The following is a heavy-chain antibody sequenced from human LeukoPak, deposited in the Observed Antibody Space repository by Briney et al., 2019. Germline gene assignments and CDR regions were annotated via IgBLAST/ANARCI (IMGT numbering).Heavy chain of an antibody. CDR2: IYTSGST. CDR1: GGSISTYY. CDR3: ARGGDYYDSSGYLDY. V-gene: IGHV4-4*07. J-gene: IGHJ4*02. Sequence: SETLSLTCTVSGGSISTYYWSWIRQPAGKGLEWIGRIYTSGSTNYNPSLKSRVTMSVDTSKNQFSPKLSSVTAADTAVYYCARGGDYYDSSGYLDYWGQGTLVTVSS. D-gene: IGHD3-22*01.